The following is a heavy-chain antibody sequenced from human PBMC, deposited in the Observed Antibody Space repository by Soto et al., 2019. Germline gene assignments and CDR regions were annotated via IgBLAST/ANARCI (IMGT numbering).Heavy chain of an antibody. CDR2: IYYSGST. D-gene: IGHD3-10*01. J-gene: IGHJ6*03. V-gene: IGHV4-39*01. CDR3: ARHGVYGSGANYYYYYYMDV. Sequence: PSETLSLTCTVSGGSISSSSYYWGWIRQPPGKGLEWIGSIYYSGSTYYNPSLKSRVTISVDTSKNQFSLKLSSVTAADTAVYYCARHGVYGSGANYYYYYYMDVWGKGTTVTVSS. CDR1: GGSISSSSYY.